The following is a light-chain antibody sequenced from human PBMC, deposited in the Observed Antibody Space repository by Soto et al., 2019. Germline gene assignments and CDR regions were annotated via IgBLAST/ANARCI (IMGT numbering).Light chain of an antibody. Sequence: ELVMTKSPATLSVSPGERATLSCRASQSVCGAFAWYVQKPGQTPRRLIYGTSTWGTGVPPRFTGSGSGGQFTLSPSALHSQEFAVYYSHHRIILPWTFGQGTKVDIK. CDR3: HHRIILPWT. CDR1: QSVCGA. V-gene: IGKV3D-15*01. J-gene: IGKJ1*01. CDR2: GTS.